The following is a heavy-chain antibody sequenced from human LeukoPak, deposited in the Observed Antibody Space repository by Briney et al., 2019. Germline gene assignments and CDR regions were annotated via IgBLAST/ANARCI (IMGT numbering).Heavy chain of an antibody. CDR1: GGSISSYY. V-gene: IGHV4-59*08. J-gene: IGHJ4*02. CDR3: ARHRGYSNYFDY. Sequence: PSETLSLTCTVSGGSISSYYWSWIRQPPGKELAWIGYIYYSGSTNYNPSLKSRVTISVDTSKNQFSLKLSSVTAADTAVYYCARHRGYSNYFDYWGQGTLVTVSS. CDR2: IYYSGST. D-gene: IGHD4-11*01.